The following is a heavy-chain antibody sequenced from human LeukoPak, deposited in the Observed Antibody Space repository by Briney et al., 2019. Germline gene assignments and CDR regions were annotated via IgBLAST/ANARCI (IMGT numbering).Heavy chain of an antibody. Sequence: PGTSLRLSCATSGFTFSSYGMHWVRQAPGKGLEWVADIWYDGSKKYYADSVKGRFTISRDDSKNTLYLQMNSLRVEDTAVYYCARDHYYGSGNYRPGGMDVWGQGTTVTVSS. V-gene: IGHV3-33*01. CDR1: GFTFSSYG. CDR2: IWYDGSKK. CDR3: ARDHYYGSGNYRPGGMDV. J-gene: IGHJ6*02. D-gene: IGHD3-10*01.